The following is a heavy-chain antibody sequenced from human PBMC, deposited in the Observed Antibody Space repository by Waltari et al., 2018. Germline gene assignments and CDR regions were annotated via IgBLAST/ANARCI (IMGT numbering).Heavy chain of an antibody. CDR3: ARGVDYWYFDL. J-gene: IGHJ2*01. CDR2: IKSDVSST. V-gene: IGHV3-74*01. Sequence: EVQLVESGGGLVQPVGSLSLSCAASGFTFRSYWMHWVRQAPGKGLVWVSRIKSDVSSTSYADSVKGRFTISRDNAKNTLFLQMNSLRAEDTAVYYCARGVDYWYFDLWGRGTLVTVSS. CDR1: GFTFRSYW.